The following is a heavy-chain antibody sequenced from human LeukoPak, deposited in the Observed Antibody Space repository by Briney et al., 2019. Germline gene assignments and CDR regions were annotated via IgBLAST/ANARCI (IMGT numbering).Heavy chain of an antibody. D-gene: IGHD6-13*01. CDR1: GFNFRNSA. J-gene: IGHJ4*02. V-gene: IGHV3-23*01. CDR3: AKGGESSSWLFDY. CDR2: LSGSGLST. Sequence: GGSLRLACAAAGFNFRNSAMSWVRQAPGKGLQWVSALSGSGLSTYYADSVKGRFTISRDNSKNTLYLQMNSLRAEDTAVYYCAKGGESSSWLFDYWGQGTLVPVSS.